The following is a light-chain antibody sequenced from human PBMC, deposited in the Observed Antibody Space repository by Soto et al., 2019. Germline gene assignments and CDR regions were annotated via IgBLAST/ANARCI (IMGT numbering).Light chain of an antibody. Sequence: QSVLTQPPSVSGAPGQRVTISCTGSSSNVGAGFDVHWYQQLPGTAPKLLIYGNNNRPSGVPDRFSGSKSGTSASLAIAGLRAEDEADYYCQSYDNSLSGYVFGTGTKVTVL. V-gene: IGLV1-40*01. CDR2: GNN. CDR3: QSYDNSLSGYV. CDR1: SSNVGAGFD. J-gene: IGLJ1*01.